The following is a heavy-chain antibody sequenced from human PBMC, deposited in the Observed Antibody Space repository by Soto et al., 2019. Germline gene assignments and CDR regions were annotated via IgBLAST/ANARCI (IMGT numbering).Heavy chain of an antibody. CDR2: ISATGGST. D-gene: IGHD2-21*02. CDR3: AKGFIRDCGGDCTVDT. CDR1: GFTFSSYT. V-gene: IGHV3-23*01. Sequence: PEGSLRLSCAASGFTFSSYTMSWVRQAPGKGLEWVSGISATGGSTYYADSVKGRFTFSRDNSKNTLYLQMNSLRAEDTAVYYCAKGFIRDCGGDCTVDTWGQGTLVTVSS. J-gene: IGHJ5*02.